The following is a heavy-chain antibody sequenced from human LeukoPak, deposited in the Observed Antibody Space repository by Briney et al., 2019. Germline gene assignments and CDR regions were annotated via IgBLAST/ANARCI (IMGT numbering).Heavy chain of an antibody. D-gene: IGHD5-24*01. V-gene: IGHV1-24*01. Sequence: ASVKVSCEVSGYTLSELSMHWVRQTPTKRLEWMGGFDPEEGDTIYAQKFQGRVTMTEDTSTDTAYMELSSLRSEDTAVYYCAKLEKSTLYLVYWGQGTQVTVSS. CDR3: AKLEKSTLYLVY. CDR1: GYTLSELS. CDR2: FDPEEGDT. J-gene: IGHJ4*02.